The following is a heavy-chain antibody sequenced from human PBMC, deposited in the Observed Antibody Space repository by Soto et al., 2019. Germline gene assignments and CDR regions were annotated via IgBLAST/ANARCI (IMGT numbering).Heavy chain of an antibody. CDR2: IHYSGST. V-gene: IGHV4-30-4*01. J-gene: IGHJ4*02. CDR3: ASALRGDTWIYYDY. CDR1: GGSISSGDYY. Sequence: TSETLSLTCTVSGGSISSGDYYWSWIRQPPGKGLEWIGYIHYSGSTYYNPSLKSRVTISVDMSKNQFPLKLSSVTAADTAVYYCASALRGDTWIYYDYWGKGTLVTVSS. D-gene: IGHD3-16*01.